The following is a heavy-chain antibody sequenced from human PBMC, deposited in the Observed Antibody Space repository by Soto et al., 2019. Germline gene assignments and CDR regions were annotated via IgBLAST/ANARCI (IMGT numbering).Heavy chain of an antibody. CDR3: ARYMVRGVIVGYYYMDV. CDR2: IYYSGST. J-gene: IGHJ6*03. Sequence: SETLSLTCTVSGGSISSYYWSWIRQPPGKGLEWIGYIYYSGSTNYNPSLKSRVTISVDTSKNQFSLKLSSVTAADTAVYYCARYMVRGVIVGYYYMDVWGKGTTVTVSS. CDR1: GGSISSYY. D-gene: IGHD3-10*01. V-gene: IGHV4-59*01.